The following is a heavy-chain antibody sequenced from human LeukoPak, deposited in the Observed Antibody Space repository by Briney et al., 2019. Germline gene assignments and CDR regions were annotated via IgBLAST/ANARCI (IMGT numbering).Heavy chain of an antibody. CDR1: GGSISSSSYY. Sequence: SETLSLTCTVSGGSISSSSYYWGWIRQPPGKGLEWIGSIYYSGSTYYNPSLKSRVTISVDTSKNQFPLKLSSVTAADTAVYYCARDRESDSGYDFEVWFDPWGQGTLVTVSS. CDR3: ARDRESDSGYDFEVWFDP. D-gene: IGHD5-12*01. J-gene: IGHJ5*02. V-gene: IGHV4-39*06. CDR2: IYYSGST.